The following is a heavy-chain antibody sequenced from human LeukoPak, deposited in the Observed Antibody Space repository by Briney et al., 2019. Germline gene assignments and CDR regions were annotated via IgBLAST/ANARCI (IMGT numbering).Heavy chain of an antibody. CDR2: VYYSGST. V-gene: IGHV4-39*01. CDR1: GVSVSSSSYY. Sequence: SETLSLTCSVSGVSVSSSSYYWAWIRQPPGKGLEWIGSVYYSGSTYNPSLKSRVTISVDTSKNQFSLKLSSVTAADTAVYYCASHGSQHSSTSCYSWGQGTLVTVSS. J-gene: IGHJ5*02. D-gene: IGHD2-2*01. CDR3: ASHGSQHSSTSCYS.